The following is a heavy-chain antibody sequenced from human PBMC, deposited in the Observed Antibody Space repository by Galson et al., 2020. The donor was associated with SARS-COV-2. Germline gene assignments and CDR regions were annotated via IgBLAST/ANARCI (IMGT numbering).Heavy chain of an antibody. D-gene: IGHD2-8*01. V-gene: IGHV4-34*01. J-gene: IGHJ6*03. CDR2: ISHSGST. Sequence: SQTLSLTCAVYGGSFSDYSWTWVRQPPGKGLEWIGEISHSGSTNYSPSLKSRVFMSVDTSKNQFSLKLRSVTAADTAVYYCARGGSRPIMVFDYYSFSMDVWGKGTTVTVSS. CDR3: ARGGSRPIMVFDYYSFSMDV. CDR1: GGSFSDYS.